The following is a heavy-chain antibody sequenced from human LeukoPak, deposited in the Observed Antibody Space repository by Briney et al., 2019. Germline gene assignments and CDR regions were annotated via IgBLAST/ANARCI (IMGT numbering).Heavy chain of an antibody. CDR2: ITTISHYI. CDR1: GFTLSTYS. D-gene: IGHD3-10*01. J-gene: IGHJ5*02. CDR3: ARSGGPGTYHQLRYNWFDP. V-gene: IGHV3-21*01. Sequence: PGGSLRLSCAASGFTLSTYSINWVRQAPGKGLEWLSSITTISHYIYYAGAVRGRFTISRDNAKNSLYLQMNSLRGEDTAVYYCARSGGPGTYHQLRYNWFDPWGQGTLVTVSS.